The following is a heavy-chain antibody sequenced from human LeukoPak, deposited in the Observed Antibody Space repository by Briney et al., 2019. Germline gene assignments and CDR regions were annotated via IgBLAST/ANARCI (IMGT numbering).Heavy chain of an antibody. D-gene: IGHD3-10*01. CDR1: GFTFDDYA. J-gene: IGHJ3*02. V-gene: IGHV3-9*01. CDR2: ISWNSGSI. CDR3: AKDSSHYYGSGSYYAFDI. Sequence: GGSLRLSCAASGFTFDDYAMHWVRQAPGKGLEWVPGISWNSGSIGYADSVKGRFTISRDNAKNSLYLQMNSLRAEDTALYYCAKDSSHYYGSGSYYAFDIWGQGTMVTVSS.